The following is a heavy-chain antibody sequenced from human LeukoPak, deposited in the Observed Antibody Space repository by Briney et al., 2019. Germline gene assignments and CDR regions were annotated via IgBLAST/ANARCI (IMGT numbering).Heavy chain of an antibody. CDR2: INHSGST. Sequence: SETLSLTCTVSGGSISSSSYYWGWIRQPPGKGLEWIGEINHSGSTNYNPSLKSRVTISVDTSKNQFSLKLSSVTAADTAVYYCARGLRYSYVVWGKGTTVTVSS. CDR1: GGSISSSSYY. CDR3: ARGLRYSYVV. J-gene: IGHJ6*04. D-gene: IGHD5-18*01. V-gene: IGHV4-39*07.